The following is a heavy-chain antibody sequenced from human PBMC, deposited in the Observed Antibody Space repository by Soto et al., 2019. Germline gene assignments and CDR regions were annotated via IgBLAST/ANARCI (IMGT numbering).Heavy chain of an antibody. CDR2: IYYSGST. Sequence: QVQLQESGPGLVKPSETLSLTCTVSGGSISTYYWSWIRQPPGKGLEWIGYIYYSGSTNYNPSLKRTVTMSVGASQNEFSLRLTSVTSADTAIYYCVGGQGGYYPYWGQGTLVTVSS. J-gene: IGHJ4*02. V-gene: IGHV4-59*01. D-gene: IGHD5-18*01. CDR3: VGGQGGYYPY. CDR1: GGSISTYY.